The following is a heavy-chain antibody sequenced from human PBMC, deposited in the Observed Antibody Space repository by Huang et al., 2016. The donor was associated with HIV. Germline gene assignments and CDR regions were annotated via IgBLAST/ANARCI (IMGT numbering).Heavy chain of an antibody. D-gene: IGHD3-16*02. V-gene: IGHV1-8*03. CDR1: GYTFTSYD. Sequence: QVQLVQSGAEVKKPGASVKVSCKASGYTFTSYDINWVRQATGQGLEWMGWMNPNSGNTAYSQKFQGIVTITRNTSISTASIELSILRSGDTAVYYCARGGVAYYVWGTYRPNAFDIWGQGTMVTVSS. CDR2: MNPNSGNT. J-gene: IGHJ3*02. CDR3: ARGGVAYYVWGTYRPNAFDI.